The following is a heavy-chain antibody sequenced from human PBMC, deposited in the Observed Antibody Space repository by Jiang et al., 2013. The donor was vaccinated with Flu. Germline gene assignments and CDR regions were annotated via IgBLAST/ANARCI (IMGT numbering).Heavy chain of an antibody. CDR2: IYWSDDE. Sequence: TLTLTLHLLWILTQHYLGMGXGLDPSSPPGKALGMACIIYWSDDERYSPSLKSRLTITKDTSKNQVVLTMSNMDPVDTATYYCAHLYDTRGYYYRDWGQGTLVTVSS. J-gene: IGHJ4*02. D-gene: IGHD3-22*01. V-gene: IGHV2-5*01. CDR1: ILTQHYLGMG. CDR3: AHLYDTRGYYYRD.